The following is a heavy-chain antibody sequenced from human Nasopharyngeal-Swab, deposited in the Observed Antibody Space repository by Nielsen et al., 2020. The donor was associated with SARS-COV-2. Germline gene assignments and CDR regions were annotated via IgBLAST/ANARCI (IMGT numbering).Heavy chain of an antibody. CDR1: GFTFSSLW. CDR2: INGDGSAR. D-gene: IGHD2-15*01. J-gene: IGHJ3*02. Sequence: GESLKISCVGTGFTFSSLWMNWVRQSPGKGLEWVANINGDGSARYYVDSVRGRFTVSRDNPKNSLYLQMNSLKTEDTAVYYCTTDTGYCSGGSCYWRGDAFDIWGQGTMVTVSS. V-gene: IGHV3-7*03. CDR3: TTDTGYCSGGSCYWRGDAFDI.